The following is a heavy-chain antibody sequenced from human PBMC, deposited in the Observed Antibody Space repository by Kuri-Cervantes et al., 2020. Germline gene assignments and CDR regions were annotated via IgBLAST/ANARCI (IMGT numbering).Heavy chain of an antibody. J-gene: IGHJ3*02. CDR2: IYYSGST. D-gene: IGHD3-3*01. CDR1: GGSISSSSYY. CDR3: ARDPFTYYDFWSGYYTGAFDI. Sequence: GSLRLSCTVSGGSISSSSYYWSWIRQPPGKGLEWIGYIYYSGSTNYNPSLKSRVTISVDTSKNQFSLKLSSVTAADTAVYYCARDPFTYYDFWSGYYTGAFDIWGQGTMVTVSS. V-gene: IGHV4-61*01.